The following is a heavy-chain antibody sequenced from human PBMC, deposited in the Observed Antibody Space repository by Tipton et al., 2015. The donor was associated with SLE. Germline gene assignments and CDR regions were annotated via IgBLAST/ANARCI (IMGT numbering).Heavy chain of an antibody. V-gene: IGHV3-74*01. Sequence: SLRLSCAASGFTFSTYWMHWVRQAPGKGLVWVSHIDSDGTTTTYADSVKGRFTISRDNSKNTLYLQMNSLRAEDTAVYYCARGGRALFDGDPRPFDYWGQGTLVTVSS. CDR2: IDSDGTTT. CDR3: ARGGRALFDGDPRPFDY. J-gene: IGHJ4*02. D-gene: IGHD4-17*01. CDR1: GFTFSTYW.